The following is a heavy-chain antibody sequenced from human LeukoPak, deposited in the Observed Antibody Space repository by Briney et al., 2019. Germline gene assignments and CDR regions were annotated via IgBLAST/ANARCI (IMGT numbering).Heavy chain of an antibody. Sequence: PSETLSLTCTVSGGSVSSGSYYWSWIRQPPGKGLEWIGYIYYSGSTNYNPSLKSRVTISVDTSKNQFSLKLSSVTAADTAVYYCARDWAAAGERWFDPWGQGTLVTVSS. D-gene: IGHD6-13*01. CDR1: GGSVSSGSYY. CDR3: ARDWAAAGERWFDP. J-gene: IGHJ5*02. V-gene: IGHV4-61*01. CDR2: IYYSGST.